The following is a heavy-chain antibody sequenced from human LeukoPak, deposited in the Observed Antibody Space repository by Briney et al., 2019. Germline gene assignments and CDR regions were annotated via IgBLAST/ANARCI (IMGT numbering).Heavy chain of an antibody. D-gene: IGHD1-7*01. Sequence: ASETLSLTCTVSGGSISSSSYYWGWIRQPPGKGLEWIGSIYYSGSTYYNPSLKSRVTISVDTSKNQFSLKLSSVTAADTAVYYCASLYNWNYFGLDYWGQGTLVTVSS. J-gene: IGHJ4*02. CDR3: ASLYNWNYFGLDY. V-gene: IGHV4-39*01. CDR1: GGSISSSSYY. CDR2: IYYSGST.